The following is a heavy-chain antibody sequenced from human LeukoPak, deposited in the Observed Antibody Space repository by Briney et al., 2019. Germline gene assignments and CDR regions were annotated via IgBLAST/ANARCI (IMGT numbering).Heavy chain of an antibody. J-gene: IGHJ4*02. CDR3: ALSPVRDSGYFDY. CDR2: ISSSSSYI. V-gene: IGHV3-21*01. Sequence: PGGSLRLSCAASGFTFSSYSMNWVRQAPGKWLEWVSSISSSSSYIYYADSVKGRFTISRDNAKNSLYLQMNSLRAEDTAVYYCALSPVRDSGYFDYWGQGTLVTVSS. D-gene: IGHD2/OR15-2a*01. CDR1: GFTFSSYS.